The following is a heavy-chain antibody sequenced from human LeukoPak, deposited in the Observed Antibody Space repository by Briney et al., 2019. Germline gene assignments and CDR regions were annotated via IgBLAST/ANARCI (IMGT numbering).Heavy chain of an antibody. CDR2: IYTSGST. Sequence: SETLSLTCTVSGGSISSYYWSWIRQPAGKGLEWIGRIYTSGSTNYNPSLKSRATMSVDTSKNQFSLKLSSVTAADTAVYYCARGRDYYYDSSGPFDYWGQGTLVTVSS. J-gene: IGHJ4*02. D-gene: IGHD3-22*01. V-gene: IGHV4-4*07. CDR3: ARGRDYYYDSSGPFDY. CDR1: GGSISSYY.